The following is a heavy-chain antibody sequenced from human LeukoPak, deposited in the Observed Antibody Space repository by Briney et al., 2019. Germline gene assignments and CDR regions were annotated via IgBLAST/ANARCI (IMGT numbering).Heavy chain of an antibody. Sequence: SVKVSCKASGGTFSSYAISWVRQAPGQGLEWMGGIIPIFGTANYAQKFQGRVTITADKSTSTAYMELSSLRSEDTAVYYCARAPLRYQLPRGWFDPWGQGTLVTVSS. J-gene: IGHJ5*02. CDR2: IIPIFGTA. D-gene: IGHD2-2*01. V-gene: IGHV1-69*06. CDR3: ARAPLRYQLPRGWFDP. CDR1: GGTFSSYA.